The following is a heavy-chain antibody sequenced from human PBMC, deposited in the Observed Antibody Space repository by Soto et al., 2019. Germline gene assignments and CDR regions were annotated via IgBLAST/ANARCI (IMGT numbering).Heavy chain of an antibody. CDR3: AAAGRSRRGYFDY. V-gene: IGHV5-51*01. Sequence: PGGSLALSGNVSGYSFTSYWIVLVRPLPGKGLEWMGIIYPGDSDTRYSPSFQGQVTISADKSISTAYLQWSSLKASDTAMYYCAAAGRSRRGYFDYWGQGTLVTVSS. CDR1: GYSFTSYW. J-gene: IGHJ4*02. D-gene: IGHD6-19*01. CDR2: IYPGDSDT.